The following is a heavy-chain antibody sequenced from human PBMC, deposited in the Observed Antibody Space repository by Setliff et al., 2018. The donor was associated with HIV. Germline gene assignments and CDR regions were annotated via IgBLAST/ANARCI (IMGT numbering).Heavy chain of an antibody. CDR3: VGGLRSRSQGHFDY. Sequence: SETLSLTCTVSGGSISTYYLTWIRQPAGKGLEWIGRIFASGSTNYNPSLKSRVTMSVDTSKNQFSLRLSSVTAADTAVYYCVGGLRSRSQGHFDYWGQGTLVTVYS. CDR1: GGSISTYY. CDR2: IFASGST. D-gene: IGHD5-12*01. J-gene: IGHJ4*02. V-gene: IGHV4-4*07.